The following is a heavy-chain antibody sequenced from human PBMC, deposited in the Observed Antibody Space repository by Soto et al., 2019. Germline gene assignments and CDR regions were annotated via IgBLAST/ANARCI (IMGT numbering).Heavy chain of an antibody. J-gene: IGHJ5*02. CDR1: GVFISIGSED. D-gene: IGHD3-22*01. CDR3: ARERVVVMGHNWFDP. CDR2: IYYSGST. V-gene: IGHV4-31*03. Sequence: PLETQSLTCTVSGVFISIGSEDWSGTRQHRGKGLEWIGYIYYSGSTYYNPSLKSRVTISVDTSKNQFSLKLSSVTAADTAVYYCARERVVVMGHNWFDPWGQGTLV.